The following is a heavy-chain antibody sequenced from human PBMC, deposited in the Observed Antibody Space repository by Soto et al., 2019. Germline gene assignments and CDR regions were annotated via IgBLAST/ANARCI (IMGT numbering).Heavy chain of an antibody. CDR2: IWYDGSNK. Sequence: QVQLVESGGGVVQPGRSLRLSCAASGFTFSSYGMHWVRQAPGKGLEWVAVIWYDGSNKYYADSVKGRFTISRDNSKNTLYLQMNSLRAEDTAVYYCARDSVGAGLLDSWGQGTLVTVSS. J-gene: IGHJ4*02. CDR1: GFTFSSYG. CDR3: ARDSVGAGLLDS. V-gene: IGHV3-33*01. D-gene: IGHD1-26*01.